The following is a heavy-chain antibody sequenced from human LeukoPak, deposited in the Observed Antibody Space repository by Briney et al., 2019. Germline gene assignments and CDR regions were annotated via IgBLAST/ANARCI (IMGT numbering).Heavy chain of an antibody. V-gene: IGHV4-4*07. CDR2: VYTSGIT. D-gene: IGHD3-9*01. J-gene: IGHJ6*03. CDR1: GGFINSYY. CDR3: ARHNGFDRGYYYYMDV. Sequence: KTSETLSLTCTVSGGFINSYYWSWIRQPAGKGLEWIGRVYTSGITNYNPSLKSRITMSVDTSKNQSSLKLTSVTAADTAVYYCARHNGFDRGYYYYMDVWGKGTTVTVSS.